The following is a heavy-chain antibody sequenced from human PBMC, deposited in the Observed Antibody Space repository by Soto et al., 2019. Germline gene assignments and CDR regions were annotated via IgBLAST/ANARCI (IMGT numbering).Heavy chain of an antibody. V-gene: IGHV3-7*03. J-gene: IGHJ5*02. CDR3: ARGSGSSWANWFDP. CDR2: IKQDGSEK. Sequence: GGSLRLSCAASGFTFSSYWMSWVRQAPGKGLEWVANIKQDGSEKYYVDSVKGRFTISRDNAKNSLYLQMNSLRAEDTAVYYCARGSGSSWANWFDPWGQGTLVTVSS. D-gene: IGHD6-13*01. CDR1: GFTFSSYW.